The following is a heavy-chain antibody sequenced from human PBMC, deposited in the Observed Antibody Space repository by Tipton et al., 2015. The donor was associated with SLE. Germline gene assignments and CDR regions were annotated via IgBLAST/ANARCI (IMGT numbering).Heavy chain of an antibody. CDR3: ARVALDSYSSSWSEYFQH. CDR2: IYYSGST. D-gene: IGHD6-13*01. CDR1: GGSISSSDYY. Sequence: TLSLTCTVSGGSISSSDYYWSWIRQPPGKGLEWIGYIYYSGSTNYNPSLKSRVTISVDTSKNQFSLKLSSVTAADTAVYYCARVALDSYSSSWSEYFQHWGQGTLVTVSS. J-gene: IGHJ1*01. V-gene: IGHV4-61*08.